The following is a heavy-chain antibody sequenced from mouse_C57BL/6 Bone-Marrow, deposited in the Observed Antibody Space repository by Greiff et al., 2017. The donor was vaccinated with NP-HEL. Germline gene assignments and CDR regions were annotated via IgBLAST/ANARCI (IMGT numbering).Heavy chain of an antibody. V-gene: IGHV1-22*01. D-gene: IGHD1-1*01. CDR1: GYTFTDYN. CDR3: ARWHYGSRGYFDY. CDR2: INPNNGGT. Sequence: VQLKQSGPELVKPGASVKMSCKASGYTFTDYNMHWVKQSHGKSLEWIGYINPNNGGTSYNQKFKGKATLTVNKSSSTAYMELRSLTSEDSAVYYCARWHYGSRGYFDYWGQGTTLTVSS. J-gene: IGHJ2*01.